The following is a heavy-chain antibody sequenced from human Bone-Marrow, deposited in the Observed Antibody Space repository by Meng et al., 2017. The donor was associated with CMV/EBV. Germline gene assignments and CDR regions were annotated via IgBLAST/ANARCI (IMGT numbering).Heavy chain of an antibody. CDR1: GFTFISDW. CDR3: ARDEAQRASYYYYYGMDV. J-gene: IGHJ6*02. Sequence: GESLKISCAASGFTFISDWMHWVRQAPGKGLVWVSRINPDGSTTDYADSVKGRFTISRDNSKNTLYLQMNSLRAEDTAVYYCARDEAQRASYYYYYGMDVWGQGTTVTVSS. V-gene: IGHV3-74*01. CDR2: INPDGSTT.